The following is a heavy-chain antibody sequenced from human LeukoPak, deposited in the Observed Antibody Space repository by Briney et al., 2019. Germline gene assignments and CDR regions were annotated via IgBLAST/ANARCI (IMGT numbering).Heavy chain of an antibody. Sequence: GASVKVSCKASGYTFSSYGISWVRQAPGQGLEWMGWISGYNGNTNYAQKLQGRVTMTTDTSTSTAYMELRSLRSDDTAVYYCARQTYYYDSSGYRGDDAFDIWGQGTMVTVSS. CDR1: GYTFSSYG. CDR2: ISGYNGNT. CDR3: ARQTYYYDSSGYRGDDAFDI. J-gene: IGHJ3*02. V-gene: IGHV1-18*01. D-gene: IGHD3-22*01.